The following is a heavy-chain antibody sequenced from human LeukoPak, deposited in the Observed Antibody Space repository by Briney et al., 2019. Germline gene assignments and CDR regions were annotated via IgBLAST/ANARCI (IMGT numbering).Heavy chain of an antibody. Sequence: GGSLRLSCAASGFTFSSYGMHWVRQAPGKGLEWVAVISYDGSNKYYADSVKGRFTISRDNSKNTLYLQMNSLRAEDTAVYYCAKDVVSQYYYDSSGYYYEYNWFDPWGQGTLVTVSS. CDR3: AKDVVSQYYYDSSGYYYEYNWFDP. J-gene: IGHJ5*02. CDR1: GFTFSSYG. D-gene: IGHD3-22*01. CDR2: ISYDGSNK. V-gene: IGHV3-30*18.